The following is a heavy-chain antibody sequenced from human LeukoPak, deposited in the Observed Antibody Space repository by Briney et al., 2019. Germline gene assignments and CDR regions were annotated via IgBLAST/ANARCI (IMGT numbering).Heavy chain of an antibody. J-gene: IGHJ4*02. CDR3: AKEVGTFTLDY. CDR2: ISYDGSGK. Sequence: GGSLRLSCAASGFSFSTYGMHWVRQAPGKGLEWVTVISYDGSGKYYADSVKGRFTISRDNSRNTLYLQMNSLRVEDTAVYYCAKEVGTFTLDYWGQGTLVTVSS. V-gene: IGHV3-30*18. CDR1: GFSFSTYG. D-gene: IGHD1-26*01.